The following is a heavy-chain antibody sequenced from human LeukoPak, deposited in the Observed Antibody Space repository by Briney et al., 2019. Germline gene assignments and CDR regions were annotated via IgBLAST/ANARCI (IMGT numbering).Heavy chain of an antibody. V-gene: IGHV5-51*01. CDR3: AYGKYYCDY. CDR2: IYPGDSDT. D-gene: IGHD3-16*01. J-gene: IGHJ4*02. Sequence: GESLKISCKGSGYRFTSNWIAWVRQMPGKGLEWMGIIYPGDSDTRYSPSFQGQVTISADKSISTAYLQWSSLRASDTAIYFCAYGKYYCDYWGQGTLVTVSS. CDR1: GYRFTSNW.